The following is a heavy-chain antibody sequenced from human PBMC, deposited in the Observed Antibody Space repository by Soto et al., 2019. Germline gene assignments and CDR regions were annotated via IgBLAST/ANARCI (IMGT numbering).Heavy chain of an antibody. V-gene: IGHV3-23*01. J-gene: IGHJ3*02. CDR1: GFTFSSYA. CDR2: ISGSGGST. D-gene: IGHD1-26*01. CDR3: ARRNSGRLPVRAFDT. Sequence: PGGSLRLSCAASGFTFSSYAMSWVRQAPGKGLEWVSAISGSGGSTYYADSVKGRFTISRDNSKNTLYLQMNRLRAEDTAVYYCARRNSGRLPVRAFDTWGQGTMVTVSS.